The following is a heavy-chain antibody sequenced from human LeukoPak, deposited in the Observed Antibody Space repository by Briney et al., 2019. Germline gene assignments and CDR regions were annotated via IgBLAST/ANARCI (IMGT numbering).Heavy chain of an antibody. CDR3: AKDLWARYSYGGIIDY. CDR1: GFTFSSYA. D-gene: IGHD5-18*01. J-gene: IGHJ4*02. Sequence: GGSLRLSCAASGFTFSSYAMSWVRQPPGKGLEWVSAISGSGGSTYYVDSVKGRFTISRDNSKNTLYLQMNSLRAEDTAVYYCAKDLWARYSYGGIIDYWGQGTLVTVSS. CDR2: ISGSGGST. V-gene: IGHV3-23*01.